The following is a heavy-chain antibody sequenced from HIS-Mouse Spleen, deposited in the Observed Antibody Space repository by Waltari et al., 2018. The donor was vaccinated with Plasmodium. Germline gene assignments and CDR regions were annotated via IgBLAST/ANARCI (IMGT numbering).Heavy chain of an antibody. CDR2: ISSNDEK. CDR1: GFSPRNARIG. J-gene: IGHJ4*02. D-gene: IGHD1-20*01. V-gene: IGHV2-26*01. Sequence: QATLKEPGPVLVKPTAPLTLTCTVPGFSPRNARIGLSWIRQPPGKALEWLAHISSNDEKSYSTSLKSRLTISKDTSKSQVVLTMTNMDPVDTATYYCARIKYNWNDAASGAFDYWGQGTLVTVSS. CDR3: ARIKYNWNDAASGAFDY.